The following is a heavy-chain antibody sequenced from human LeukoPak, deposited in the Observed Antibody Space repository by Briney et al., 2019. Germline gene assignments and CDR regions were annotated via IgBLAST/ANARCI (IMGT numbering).Heavy chain of an antibody. CDR3: AKPTGEYYYYYYYMDV. CDR2: IRSDGSDK. CDR1: GFNFRDYG. Sequence: GGSLRLSCAASGFNFRDYGMHWVRRTPGKGLEWVAFIRSDGSDKYYADSVKGRFTISRDTSRNTLYLQMNSLRAEDTAVYYCAKPTGEYYYYYYYMDVWGKGTTVTISS. D-gene: IGHD7-27*01. V-gene: IGHV3-30*02. J-gene: IGHJ6*03.